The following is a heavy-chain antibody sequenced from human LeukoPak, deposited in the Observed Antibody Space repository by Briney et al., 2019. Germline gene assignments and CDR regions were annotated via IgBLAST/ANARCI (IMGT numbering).Heavy chain of an antibody. CDR2: ISYDGSNK. CDR1: GFTLSSYA. Sequence: GGSLRLSCAASGFTLSSYAMSWVRQAPGKGLEWVAVISYDGSNKYYADSVKGRFTISRDNSKNTLYLQMNSLRAEDTAVYYCARGSSDYSNYALYYFDYWGQGTLVTVSS. V-gene: IGHV3-30*04. D-gene: IGHD4-11*01. CDR3: ARGSSDYSNYALYYFDY. J-gene: IGHJ4*02.